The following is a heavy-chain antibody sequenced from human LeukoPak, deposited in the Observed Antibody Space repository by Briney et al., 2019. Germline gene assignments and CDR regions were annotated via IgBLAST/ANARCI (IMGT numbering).Heavy chain of an antibody. CDR1: GFTFSSYW. D-gene: IGHD6-19*01. J-gene: IGHJ6*03. CDR2: IKQDGSEK. Sequence: PGGSLRLSCAASGFTFSSYWMSWVRQAPGKGLEWVANIKQDGSEKYYVDSVKGRFTISRDNAKNSLYVQMNALRAEDTAVYYCARDLRYSSGWSASGMDVWGKGTTVTISS. CDR3: ARDLRYSSGWSASGMDV. V-gene: IGHV3-7*03.